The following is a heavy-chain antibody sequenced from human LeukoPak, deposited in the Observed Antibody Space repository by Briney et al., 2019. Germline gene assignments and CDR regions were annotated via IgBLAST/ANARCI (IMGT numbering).Heavy chain of an antibody. CDR1: GFIFSNYA. D-gene: IGHD3-9*01. CDR3: AKWGDYVVLTGYYVSDF. V-gene: IGHV3-23*01. CDR2: ISGRSNNT. J-gene: IGHJ4*02. Sequence: QAGASLRLSCAASGFIFSNYAMYWVRQAPGKGLEWVSAISGRSNNTYYADSVKGRFTISRDSSKNTLYLQMNSLRADDTAVYYCAKWGDYVVLTGYYVSDFWGQGTLVTVSS.